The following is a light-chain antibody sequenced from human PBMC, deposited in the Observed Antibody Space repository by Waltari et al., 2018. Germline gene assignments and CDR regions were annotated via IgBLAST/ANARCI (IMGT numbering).Light chain of an antibody. CDR2: EGT. J-gene: IGLJ3*02. CDR1: SNDVGGYNS. V-gene: IGLV2-18*02. Sequence: QSALTQPASVSGSPGQSITISCTGTSNDVGGYNSVSWHQQPPGTVPKLMIYEGTHRPSGVPDRFAGSKSGNPASLTIFGLQTEDEADYYCSSFTSSNTWVFGGGTKLTVL. CDR3: SSFTSSNTWV.